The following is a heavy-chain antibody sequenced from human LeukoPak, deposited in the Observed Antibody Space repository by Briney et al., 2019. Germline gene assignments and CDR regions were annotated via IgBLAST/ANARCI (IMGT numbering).Heavy chain of an antibody. CDR1: GFTFGSYA. V-gene: IGHV3-23*01. D-gene: IGHD3-22*01. CDR3: AKGLWYYYDSSGYVDY. CDR2: ITDSGGST. Sequence: TGGSLRLSCTASGFTFGSYAMSWVRQAPGKGLEWVSAITDSGGSTYYADSVKGRFTISRDNSKNTLYLQMNSLRAEDTAVYYCAKGLWYYYDSSGYVDYWGQGTLVTVSS. J-gene: IGHJ4*02.